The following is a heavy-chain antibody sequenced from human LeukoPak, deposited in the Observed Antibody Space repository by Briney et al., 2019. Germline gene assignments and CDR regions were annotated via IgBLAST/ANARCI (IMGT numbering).Heavy chain of an antibody. CDR1: GFTFSDYS. CDR3: AKDYYYDSSGYYLSTLSFDY. CDR2: IRTSGSPI. J-gene: IGHJ4*02. D-gene: IGHD3-22*01. V-gene: IGHV3-48*04. Sequence: PGGSLRLSCAASGFTFSDYSMNWVRQAPGKGLEWVSCIRTSGSPIYYADSVKGRFTISRDNAKNSLYLQMNSLRAEDTALYYCAKDYYYDSSGYYLSTLSFDYWGQGTLVTVSS.